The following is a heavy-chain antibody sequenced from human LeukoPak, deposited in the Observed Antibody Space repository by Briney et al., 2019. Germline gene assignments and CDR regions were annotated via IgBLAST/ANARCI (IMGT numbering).Heavy chain of an antibody. Sequence: GGSLRLSCAASGFRFSSYAMSWVRQAPGKGLEWVSAISGSGVSTYYADSVKGRFTVSRDNSKNTLYLQMSSLRAEDTAVYYCAKDDWGSGIPLLYWGQGTLVTVSS. CDR3: AKDDWGSGIPLLY. D-gene: IGHD7-27*01. J-gene: IGHJ4*02. V-gene: IGHV3-23*01. CDR1: GFRFSSYA. CDR2: ISGSGVST.